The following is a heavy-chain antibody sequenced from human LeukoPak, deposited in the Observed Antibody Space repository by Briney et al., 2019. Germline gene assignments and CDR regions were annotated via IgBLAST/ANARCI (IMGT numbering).Heavy chain of an antibody. CDR1: GGSISSGSYY. CDR3: ARTPLRGATFFTSYPNWFDT. Sequence: SETLSLTCTVSGGSISSGSYYWSWIRQPAGKGLEWIGRVYSSGSTDYNPSLKSRLSISVDTSKIQFSLRLSSVTVADTAVYYCARTPLRGATFFTSYPNWFDTWGQGTLVTISS. CDR2: VYSSGST. J-gene: IGHJ5*02. V-gene: IGHV4-61*02. D-gene: IGHD3-10*01.